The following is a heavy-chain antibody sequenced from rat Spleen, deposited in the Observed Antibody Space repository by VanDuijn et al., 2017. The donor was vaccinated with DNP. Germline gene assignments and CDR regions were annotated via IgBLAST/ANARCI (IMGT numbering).Heavy chain of an antibody. J-gene: IGHJ2*01. CDR3: ARGSSPDY. CDR2: ISPNGTT. Sequence: VQLQESGPGLVKPSQSLSLTCSVAGSSLSYYYWGWIRKFPGNKMEWMGYISPNGTTNYNPSLESRFSITRDTSKNQFFLQLNSVTTEDTATYYCARGSSPDYWGQGVMVTVSS. D-gene: IGHD1-2*01. V-gene: IGHV3-1*01. CDR1: GSSLSYYY.